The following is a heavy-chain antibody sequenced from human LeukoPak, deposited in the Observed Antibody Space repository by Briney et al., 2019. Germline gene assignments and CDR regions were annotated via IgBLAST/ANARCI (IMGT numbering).Heavy chain of an antibody. CDR3: ARDLPVAGSGSYKVFDY. J-gene: IGHJ4*02. CDR1: GFTLSSYT. Sequence: GGSLRLSCAASGFTLSSYTLNWVRQAPGKGLEWVSSITSSGSYIHFADSVRGRFTISRDNAKNSLYLQMNSLRAEDTAVYYCARDLPVAGSGSYKVFDYWGQGTLVTVSS. V-gene: IGHV3-21*01. CDR2: ITSSGSYI. D-gene: IGHD1-26*01.